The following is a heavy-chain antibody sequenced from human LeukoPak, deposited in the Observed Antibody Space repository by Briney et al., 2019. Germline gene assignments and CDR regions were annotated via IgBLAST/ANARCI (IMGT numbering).Heavy chain of an antibody. J-gene: IGHJ3*02. V-gene: IGHV5-10-1*01. CDR1: GYSFTSYW. Sequence: GESLKISCKGSGYSFTSYWISWVRQMPGKGLEWMGRIDPGDSSTNYSPSFQGHATISADKSISTAYLQWSSLKASDTAMYYCARGDDYGGAFDMWGQGTMVTVSS. D-gene: IGHD4-23*01. CDR2: IDPGDSST. CDR3: ARGDDYGGAFDM.